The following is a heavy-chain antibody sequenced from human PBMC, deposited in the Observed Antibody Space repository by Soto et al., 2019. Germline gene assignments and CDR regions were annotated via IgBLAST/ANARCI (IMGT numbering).Heavy chain of an antibody. CDR1: GYTFTSYG. CDR3: ARDPMYYYDSSGYYSYGMDV. D-gene: IGHD3-22*01. CDR2: ISAYNGNT. V-gene: IGHV1-18*01. J-gene: IGHJ6*02. Sequence: ASVKVSCTSSGYTFTSYGISWVRQSPGQGLEWMGWISAYNGNTNYAQKLQGRVTMTTDTSTSTAYMELRSLRSDDTAVYYCARDPMYYYDSSGYYSYGMDVWGQGTTVTVSS.